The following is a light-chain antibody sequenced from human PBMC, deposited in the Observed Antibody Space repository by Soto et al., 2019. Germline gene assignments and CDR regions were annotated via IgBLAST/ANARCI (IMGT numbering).Light chain of an antibody. V-gene: IGKV3-20*01. Sequence: ETVLTQSPVTLSLSPGERATLSCRASQSVRSNLAWYQQKPGQAPRLLMYDASTRATGIPARFSGSGSGTDFTLTISRLEPEDFAVYYCQQYGSSPKTFGQGTKVDIK. J-gene: IGKJ1*01. CDR1: QSVRSN. CDR2: DAS. CDR3: QQYGSSPKT.